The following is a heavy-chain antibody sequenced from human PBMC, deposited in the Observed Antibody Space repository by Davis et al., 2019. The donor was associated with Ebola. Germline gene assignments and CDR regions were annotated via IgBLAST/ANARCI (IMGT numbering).Heavy chain of an antibody. D-gene: IGHD3-3*01. Sequence: GESLKISCKGSGYSFTSYWISWVRQMPGKGLEWMGIIYPGDSDTRYSPPFQGQVTISADNSISTAYLQWTSLKASDTAMYYCARFLEWKADYWGQGTLVTVSS. J-gene: IGHJ4*02. V-gene: IGHV5-51*01. CDR1: GYSFTSYW. CDR2: IYPGDSDT. CDR3: ARFLEWKADY.